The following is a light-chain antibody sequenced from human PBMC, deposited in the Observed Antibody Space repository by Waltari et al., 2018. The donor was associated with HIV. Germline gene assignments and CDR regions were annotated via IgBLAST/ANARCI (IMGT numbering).Light chain of an antibody. CDR3: QQYYTTPRT. CDR2: WAS. V-gene: IGKV4-1*01. CDR1: QSVLYSSNNKTY. Sequence: DIVMTQSPDSLAVSLGERATINCRSSQSVLYSSNNKTYLAWVQQKSGQPPKHLIFWASTRESGVPDRFSGSGSGTDFTLSISGLQAEDVAVYYCQQYYTTPRTFGQGTKVEIK. J-gene: IGKJ1*01.